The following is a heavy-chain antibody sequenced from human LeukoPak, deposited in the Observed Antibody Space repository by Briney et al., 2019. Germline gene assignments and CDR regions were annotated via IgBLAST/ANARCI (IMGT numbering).Heavy chain of an antibody. CDR3: TPAAGPPYFDY. CDR1: GFTFSSYS. J-gene: IGHJ4*02. CDR2: ISSSSSYI. V-gene: IGHV3-21*01. D-gene: IGHD6-13*01. Sequence: PGGSLRLSCAASGFTFSSYSMNWVRQAPGKGLEWVSFISSSSSYIYYADSVKGRFTISRDNAKNSLYLQMNSLRAEDTAVYYCTPAAGPPYFDYWGQGTLVTVSS.